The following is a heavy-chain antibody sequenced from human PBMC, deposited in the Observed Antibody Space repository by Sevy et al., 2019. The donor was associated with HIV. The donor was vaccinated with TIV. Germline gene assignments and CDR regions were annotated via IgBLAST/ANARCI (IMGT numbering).Heavy chain of an antibody. D-gene: IGHD6-13*01. CDR1: GFTFSKIG. CDR3: ANARGRFEGSSWLYYYYLMDV. J-gene: IGHJ6*02. CDR2: ISNDGSDK. V-gene: IGHV3-30*18. Sequence: GGSPRLSCAASGFTFSKIGMHWVRQAPGKGLEWVAVISNDGSDKQYADAVKGRFTISRDNSKDTLFLQMNSLRLEDSAVYYCANARGRFEGSSWLYYYYLMDVWGQGTTVTVSS.